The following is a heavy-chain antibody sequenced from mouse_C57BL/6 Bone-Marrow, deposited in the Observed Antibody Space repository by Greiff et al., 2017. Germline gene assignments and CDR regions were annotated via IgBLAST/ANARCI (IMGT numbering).Heavy chain of an antibody. CDR2: IDPNSGGT. J-gene: IGHJ1*03. V-gene: IGHV1-72*01. Sequence: QVQLQQPGAELVKPGASVKLSCKASGYTFTSYWMHWVKQRPGRGIEWIGRIDPNSGGTKYNEKFKSKATLTVDKPSSTAYMQISSLTSEDSAVYYCARLFITTVVARYFDVWGTGTTVTVSS. CDR1: GYTFTSYW. D-gene: IGHD1-1*01. CDR3: ARLFITTVVARYFDV.